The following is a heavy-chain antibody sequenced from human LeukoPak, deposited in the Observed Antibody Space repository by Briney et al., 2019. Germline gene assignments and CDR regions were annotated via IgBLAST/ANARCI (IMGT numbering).Heavy chain of an antibody. D-gene: IGHD3-10*01. J-gene: IGHJ5*02. CDR1: GGTFSSYA. Sequence: GSSVKVSCKASGGTFSSYAISWVRQAPGQGLEWMGGIIPIFGTANYAQKLQGRVTITADKSTSTAYMELSSLGSEDTAGYYCAREGSGMVRGVFDPWGQGTLVTVSS. CDR3: AREGSGMVRGVFDP. V-gene: IGHV1-69*06. CDR2: IIPIFGTA.